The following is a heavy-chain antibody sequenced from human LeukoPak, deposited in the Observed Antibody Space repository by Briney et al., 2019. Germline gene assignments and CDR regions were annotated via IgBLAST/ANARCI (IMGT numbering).Heavy chain of an antibody. D-gene: IGHD3-3*01. CDR1: GFTFSSYS. CDR2: ISSSSSYI. Sequence: GGSLRLSCAASGFTFSSYSMNWVRQAPGKGLEWVSSISSSSSYIYYADSVKGRFTISRDNAKNSLYLQMNSLRAEDTAVYYCARDSSYYDFWCGYYPTGLFDYWGQGTLVTVSS. V-gene: IGHV3-21*01. J-gene: IGHJ4*02. CDR3: ARDSSYYDFWCGYYPTGLFDY.